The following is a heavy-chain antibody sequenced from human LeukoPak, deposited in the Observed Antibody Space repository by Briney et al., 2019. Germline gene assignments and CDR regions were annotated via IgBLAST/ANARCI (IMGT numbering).Heavy chain of an antibody. CDR3: ARVKHSSSPGYYYYYMDV. J-gene: IGHJ6*03. D-gene: IGHD6-6*01. CDR2: ISAYNGNT. Sequence: ASVKVSCKASGYTFTSYGISWVRQAPGQGLEWMGWISAYNGNTNYAQKLQGRVTMTTDTSTSTAYMELRSLRSDDTAVYYCARVKHSSSPGYYYYYMDVWGKGPTVTVSS. V-gene: IGHV1-18*01. CDR1: GYTFTSYG.